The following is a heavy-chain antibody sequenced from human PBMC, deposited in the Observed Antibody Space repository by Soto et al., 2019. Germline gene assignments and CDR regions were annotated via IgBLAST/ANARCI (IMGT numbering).Heavy chain of an antibody. Sequence: PSETLSLTCAVYGESFSGYYWSWIRQPPGKGLEWIGEINHSGSTNYNPSLKSRVTISVDTSKNQFSLKLSSVTAADTAVYYCARLGRGIAAAGPRWFDPWGQGILVSVSS. CDR2: INHSGST. J-gene: IGHJ5*02. D-gene: IGHD6-13*01. CDR1: GESFSGYY. V-gene: IGHV4-34*01. CDR3: ARLGRGIAAAGPRWFDP.